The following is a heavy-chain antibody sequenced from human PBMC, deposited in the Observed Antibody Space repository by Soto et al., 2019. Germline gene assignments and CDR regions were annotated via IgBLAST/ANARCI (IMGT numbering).Heavy chain of an antibody. CDR1: GGTFSSYS. Sequence: QVPLVQSGAEVKKPGSSVKVSCKASGGTFSSYSITWVRQAPGQVLEWMGGIIPMFGTTNYAQKFRGRVTITADKATSTAVMELSSLRSEDTAVYYCAGYYYDGVNRDAFDFWGQGTMVIVSA. CDR2: IIPMFGTT. D-gene: IGHD3-22*01. CDR3: AGYYYDGVNRDAFDF. J-gene: IGHJ3*01. V-gene: IGHV1-69*14.